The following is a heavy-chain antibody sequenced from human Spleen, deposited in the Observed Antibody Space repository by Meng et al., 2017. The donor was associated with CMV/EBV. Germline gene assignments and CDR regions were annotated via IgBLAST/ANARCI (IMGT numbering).Heavy chain of an antibody. Sequence: ASVKVSCKASGYTFTGYYMHWVRQAPGQGLEWMGWINPNSGGTNYAQKFQGRVTMTRDTSISTAYMELSRLRSDDTAVYYCARALVDTAMVTVDYWGQGTLVTVS. V-gene: IGHV1-2*02. CDR3: ARALVDTAMVTVDY. D-gene: IGHD5-18*01. CDR2: INPNSGGT. CDR1: GYTFTGYY. J-gene: IGHJ4*02.